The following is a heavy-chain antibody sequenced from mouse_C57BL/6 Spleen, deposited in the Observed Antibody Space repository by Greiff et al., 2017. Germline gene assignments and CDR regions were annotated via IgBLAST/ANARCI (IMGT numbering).Heavy chain of an antibody. V-gene: IGHV5-4*01. D-gene: IGHD1-1*01. J-gene: IGHJ3*01. CDR2: ISDGGSYT. CDR3: ARDGYYGSRPFAY. CDR1: GFTFSSYA. Sequence: EVKLVESGGGLVKPGGSLKLSCAASGFTFSSYAMSWVRQTPEKRLEWVATISDGGSYTYYPDNVKGRFTISRDNAKNNLYLQMSHLKSEDTAMYYCARDGYYGSRPFAYWGQGTLVTVSA.